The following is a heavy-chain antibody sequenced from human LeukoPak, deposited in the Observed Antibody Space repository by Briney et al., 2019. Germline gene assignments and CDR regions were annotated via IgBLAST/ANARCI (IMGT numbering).Heavy chain of an antibody. J-gene: IGHJ4*02. V-gene: IGHV4-39*01. D-gene: IGHD3-3*01. CDR2: IYYSGST. CDR1: GGSISSSSYY. CDR3: ARTLPKMEYYFDY. Sequence: PSETLSLTCTVSGGSISSSSYYWGWIRQPPGKGLESIGSIYYSGSTYYNPSLKSRVTISVDTSKNQFSLKLSSVTAADTAVYYCARTLPKMEYYFDYWGQGTLVSVSS.